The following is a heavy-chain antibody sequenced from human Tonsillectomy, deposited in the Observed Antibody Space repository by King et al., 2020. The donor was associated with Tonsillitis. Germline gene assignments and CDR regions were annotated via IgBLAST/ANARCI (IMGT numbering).Heavy chain of an antibody. J-gene: IGHJ6*01. V-gene: IGHV4-39*07. CDR3: SAFGDFWGRYNRKHGLDL. CDR1: GGSISSSTNYY. CDR2: IHNSEST. Sequence: QLQESGPRLVKPSETLSLTCIVSGGSISSSTNYYWGWIRHPPGKGLEWMGSIHNSESTYYTPSLKSRLTISVDTAQNQFSLRLRSVTAADRAVYYCSAFGDFWGRYNRKHGLDLWGQR. D-gene: IGHD3-3*01.